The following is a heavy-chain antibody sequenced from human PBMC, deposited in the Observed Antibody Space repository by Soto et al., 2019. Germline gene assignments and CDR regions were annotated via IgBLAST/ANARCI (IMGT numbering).Heavy chain of an antibody. J-gene: IGHJ6*02. CDR2: IYSGGST. CDR1: GFTVSSNY. V-gene: IGHV3-53*01. Sequence: GESLKISCAASGFTVSSNYMSWVRQAPGKGLEWVSVIYSGGSTNYADSVKGRFTISRDNAKYSLYLQMNSLRAEDTAVYFCARIFCSSTNCLDYYFGMDVWGQGTTVTVSS. D-gene: IGHD2-2*01. CDR3: ARIFCSSTNCLDYYFGMDV.